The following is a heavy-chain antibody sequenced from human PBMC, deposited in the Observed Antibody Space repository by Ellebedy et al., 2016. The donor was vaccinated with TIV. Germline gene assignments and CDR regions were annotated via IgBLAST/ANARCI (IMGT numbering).Heavy chain of an antibody. CDR3: AREPYYPYYFDY. D-gene: IGHD3-22*01. J-gene: IGHJ4*02. V-gene: IGHV3-48*02. Sequence: GGSLRLXXAASGFNFRSYSTNWVRQAPGKGLEWISYISDNSNTIYYADSVKGRFTISRDNARNSLSLHMNSLRDEDTAVYYCAREPYYPYYFDYWGQGTLVTVSS. CDR1: GFNFRSYS. CDR2: ISDNSNTI.